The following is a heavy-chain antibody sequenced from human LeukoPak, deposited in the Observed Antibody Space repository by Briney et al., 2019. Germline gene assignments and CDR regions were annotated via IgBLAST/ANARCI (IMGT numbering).Heavy chain of an antibody. J-gene: IGHJ3*02. CDR2: IDTAGDT. D-gene: IGHD3-3*01. CDR3: ARGSRFGVVERDAFDI. V-gene: IGHV3-13*01. CDR1: GFTFSSYD. Sequence: PGGSLRLSCAASGFTFSSYDMHWVRHAPGKGLEWVSAIDTAGDTYYPGSVKGRFTISRANAKNSLYLQMNSLRAEDTAVYYCARGSRFGVVERDAFDIWGQGTMVTVSS.